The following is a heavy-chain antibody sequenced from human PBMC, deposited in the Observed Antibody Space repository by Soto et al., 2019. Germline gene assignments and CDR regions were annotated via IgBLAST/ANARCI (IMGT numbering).Heavy chain of an antibody. Sequence: XSVKVSCKASGYIFTGDYMHWVRQAPGQGLEWMGWINPNTGGTNYAQKFRGWVTMTRDTSISTAYMELNRQRSDDTAVYYCARAPVRGVTFFDYWGQGSLVTVSS. J-gene: IGHJ4*02. CDR3: ARAPVRGVTFFDY. D-gene: IGHD3-10*01. CDR2: INPNTGGT. CDR1: GYIFTGDY. V-gene: IGHV1-2*04.